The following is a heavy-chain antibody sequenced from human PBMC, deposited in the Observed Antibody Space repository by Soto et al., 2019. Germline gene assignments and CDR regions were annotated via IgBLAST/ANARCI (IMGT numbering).Heavy chain of an antibody. J-gene: IGHJ4*02. D-gene: IGHD3-9*01. CDR3: AKDTHILTTYSFDC. Sequence: GGSLRLSCAASGFPFDDYAMHWVRQVPGKGLEWVSGISYNSGNIDYADSVKGRFTMSRDNAKNSLYLQMNSLRPEDTALYFCAKDTHILTTYSFDCWGQGTPVTVSS. V-gene: IGHV3-9*01. CDR2: ISYNSGNI. CDR1: GFPFDDYA.